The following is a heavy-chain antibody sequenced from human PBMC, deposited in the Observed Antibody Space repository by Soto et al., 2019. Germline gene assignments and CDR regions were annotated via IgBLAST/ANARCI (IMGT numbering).Heavy chain of an antibody. CDR1: GDSVSTNSAT. CDR3: VRFVGNSWLDS. V-gene: IGHV6-1*01. J-gene: IGHJ5*01. Sequence: SQALSVTCAISGDSVSTNSATWDWIRQSPARGLEWLGRAYYRSRWFNDYAESVRGRITISPDTSNNQLSLQLNAVTPHATPVYYCVRFVGNSWLDSCGPGTLVTVS. CDR2: AYYRSRWFN.